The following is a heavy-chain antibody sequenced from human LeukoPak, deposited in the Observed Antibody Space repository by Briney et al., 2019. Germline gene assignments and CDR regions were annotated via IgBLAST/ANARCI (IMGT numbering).Heavy chain of an antibody. CDR1: GFTFSSYS. CDR2: ISSSSSYI. J-gene: IGHJ4*02. CDR3: ARDGRLDGYNGIVDN. V-gene: IGHV3-21*01. D-gene: IGHD5-24*01. Sequence: GSLRLSCAASGFTFSSYSMNWVRQAPGKGLEWVSSISSSSSYIYYADSVKGRFTISRDNAKNTLYLQMNSLRVEDTAVYYCARDGRLDGYNGIVDNWGQGTLVTVSS.